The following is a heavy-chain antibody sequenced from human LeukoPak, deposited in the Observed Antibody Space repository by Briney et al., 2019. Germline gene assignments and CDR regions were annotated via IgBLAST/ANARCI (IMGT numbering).Heavy chain of an antibody. CDR2: FIAYTPTT. V-gene: IGHV1-18*01. CDR1: GYTFTSYG. CDR3: AGSFGSGWSPYYFDY. D-gene: IGHD6-19*01. Sequence: ASXXVSCKASGYTFTSYGISWVRQAPGQGGEWMGWFIAYTPTTTSPPNLPPTLTMTPHTSTSTAYIQLTSLRSDDTAVYYCAGSFGSGWSPYYFDYWGQGTLVTVSS. J-gene: IGHJ4*02.